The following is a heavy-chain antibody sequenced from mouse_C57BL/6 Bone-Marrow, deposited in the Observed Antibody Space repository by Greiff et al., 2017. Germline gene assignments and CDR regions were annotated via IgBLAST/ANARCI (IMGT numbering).Heavy chain of an antibody. D-gene: IGHD1-1*01. CDR2: IDPSDSET. Sequence: VQLQQPGAELVRPGSSVKLSCKASGYTFTSYWMHWVKQRPIQGLEWIGNIDPSDSETHYNQKFKDKATLTVDKSSSTADMQLSSLTSEDSAVYYCATGDYLPHWGQGTTLTVSS. CDR3: ATGDYLPH. J-gene: IGHJ2*01. V-gene: IGHV1-52*01. CDR1: GYTFTSYW.